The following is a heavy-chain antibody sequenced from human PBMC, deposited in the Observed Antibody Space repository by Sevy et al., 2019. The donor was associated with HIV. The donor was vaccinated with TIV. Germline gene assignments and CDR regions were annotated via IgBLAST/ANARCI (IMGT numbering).Heavy chain of an antibody. D-gene: IGHD3-22*01. CDR3: ARHPPYYYDSTGYYNYFDY. CDR1: GFTFAKYA. J-gene: IGHJ4*02. CDR2: IAGTGGST. V-gene: IGHV3-23*01. Sequence: GGSLRLSCVASGFTFAKYAMSWVRQAPGKGLEWVSSIAGTGGSTDDADSVKGRFTISRDNSRNTLYLQMNSLRADDTAVYYCARHPPYYYDSTGYYNYFDYWGQGTLVTVSS.